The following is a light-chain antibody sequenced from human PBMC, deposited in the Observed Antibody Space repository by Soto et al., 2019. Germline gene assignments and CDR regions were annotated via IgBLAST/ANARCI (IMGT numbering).Light chain of an antibody. CDR3: QQYGSSRVT. CDR1: QSVSSSY. J-gene: IGKJ4*01. Sequence: EIVLTQSPGTLSLSPGERATLSCRASQSVSSSYLAWYQQKPGQAPRLLIYSASSRATGIPDRFSGSGSGTDFTLTISRLEPEDFAVYYCQQYGSSRVTFGGGTKVEIK. CDR2: SAS. V-gene: IGKV3-20*01.